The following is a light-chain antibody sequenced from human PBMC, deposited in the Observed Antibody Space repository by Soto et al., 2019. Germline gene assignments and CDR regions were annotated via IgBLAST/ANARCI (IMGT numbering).Light chain of an antibody. CDR3: QQSYSTPWT. CDR2: AAS. J-gene: IGKJ1*01. CDR1: QSIISY. Sequence: DIQMTQSPSSLSASVGDRVTITCRASQSIISYLNWYQQKPGKAPKLLIYAASSLRSGVPSRFSGSGSGTDFTLTISCLQPEDFATYYCQQSYSTPWTFGRGTKVEIK. V-gene: IGKV1-39*01.